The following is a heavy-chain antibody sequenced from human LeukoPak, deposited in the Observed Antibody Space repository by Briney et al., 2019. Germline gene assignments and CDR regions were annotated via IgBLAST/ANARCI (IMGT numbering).Heavy chain of an antibody. D-gene: IGHD1-26*01. CDR3: ASTRRVGATGLLDY. J-gene: IGHJ4*02. CDR1: GGSISSSSYY. V-gene: IGHV4-39*01. CDR2: IYYSGST. Sequence: SETLSLTCTVSGGSISSSSYYWGWIRQPPGKGLEWIRSIYYSGSTYYNPSLKSRVTISVDTSKNQFSLKLSSVTAADTAVYYCASTRRVGATGLLDYWGQGTLVTVSS.